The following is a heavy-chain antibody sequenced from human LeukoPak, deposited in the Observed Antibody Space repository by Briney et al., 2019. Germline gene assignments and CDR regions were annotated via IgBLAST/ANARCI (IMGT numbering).Heavy chain of an antibody. D-gene: IGHD2-21*02. CDR2: ISWNSGSI. J-gene: IGHJ2*01. Sequence: GRSLRLSCAASGFTFDGYAMPWVRQAPGKGLEWVSGISWNSGSIGYADSVKGRFTISRDNAKNSLYLQMNSLRAEDTALYYCAKDEGDSYYWYFDLWGRGTLVTVSS. CDR3: AKDEGDSYYWYFDL. CDR1: GFTFDGYA. V-gene: IGHV3-9*01.